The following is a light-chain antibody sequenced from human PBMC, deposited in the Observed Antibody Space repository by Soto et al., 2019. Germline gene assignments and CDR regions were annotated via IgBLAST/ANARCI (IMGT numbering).Light chain of an antibody. CDR3: QQYNNWPAEIT. V-gene: IGKV3-15*01. J-gene: IGKJ5*01. CDR2: DAS. Sequence: EVVITQSPATLSLSPGDRAPLSCRASQSVSSNLAWYQQKPGQAPRLLIYDASTRATGIPARFSGSGSGTEFTLTISSLQSEDSAVYYCQQYNNWPAEITFGQGTRLEIK. CDR1: QSVSSN.